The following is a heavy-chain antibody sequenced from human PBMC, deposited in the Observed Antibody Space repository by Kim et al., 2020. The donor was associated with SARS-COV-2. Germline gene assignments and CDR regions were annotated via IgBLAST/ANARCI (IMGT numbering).Heavy chain of an antibody. Sequence: SETLSLTCAVYGGSFSGYHWSWIRQPPGKGLEWIGEINHSGSTNYNPSLKSRVTMSLDTSKSQFSLKLSSVTAADTAMYYCARGRAGVVPSPILGIGPHYDYYAMDVWGQGTTVTISS. CDR2: INHSGST. V-gene: IGHV4-34*01. J-gene: IGHJ6*02. CDR1: GGSFSGYH. CDR3: ARGRAGVVPSPILGIGPHYDYYAMDV. D-gene: IGHD2-2*02.